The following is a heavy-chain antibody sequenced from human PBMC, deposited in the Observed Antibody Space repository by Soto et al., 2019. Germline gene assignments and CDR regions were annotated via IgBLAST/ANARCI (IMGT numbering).Heavy chain of an antibody. CDR3: ARTGDGHHDFLDY. CDR2: INQDGNED. J-gene: IGHJ4*02. CDR1: GFTFSSYW. V-gene: IGHV3-7*01. Sequence: PGGSLRLSCAASGFTFSSYWMIWVRQAPGKGLEWVANINQDGNEDNLLDSVKGRFTISRDNAKNSLFLQMNSLRVDDTAVYYCARTGDGHHDFLDYWGQGALVTVSS. D-gene: IGHD1-1*01.